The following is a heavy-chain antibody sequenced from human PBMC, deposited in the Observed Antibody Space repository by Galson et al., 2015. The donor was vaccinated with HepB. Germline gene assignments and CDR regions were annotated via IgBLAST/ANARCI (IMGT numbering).Heavy chain of an antibody. Sequence: CAISGDSVSSDSTAWSWIRQSPSRGLEWLGRTYYRSKWYNDYAVSVKSRITINPDTSKNQFSLQLNSMTPEDTAVYYCARGWGAGFEYWGQGTLVTVSS. V-gene: IGHV6-1*01. CDR2: TYYRSKWYN. J-gene: IGHJ4*02. CDR1: GDSVSSDSTA. D-gene: IGHD3-10*01. CDR3: ARGWGAGFEY.